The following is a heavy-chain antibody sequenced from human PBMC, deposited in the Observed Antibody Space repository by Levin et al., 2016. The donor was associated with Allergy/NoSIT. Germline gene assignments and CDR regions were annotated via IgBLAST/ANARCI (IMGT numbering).Heavy chain of an antibody. Sequence: WVRQAPGQGLEWMGIINPSGGSTSYAQKFQGRVTMTRDTSTSTVYMELSSLRSEDTAVYYCAREITMIVVHYPIAFDIWGQGTMVTVSS. CDR3: AREITMIVVHYPIAFDI. D-gene: IGHD3-22*01. V-gene: IGHV1-46*01. CDR2: INPSGGST. J-gene: IGHJ3*02.